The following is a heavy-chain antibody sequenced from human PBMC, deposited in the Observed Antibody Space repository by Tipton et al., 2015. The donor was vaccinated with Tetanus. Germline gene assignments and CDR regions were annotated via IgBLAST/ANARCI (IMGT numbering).Heavy chain of an antibody. D-gene: IGHD5-18*01. CDR1: GYTFTSYG. Sequence: QVQLVQSGAEVKKPGASVKVSCKASGYTFTSYGISWVRQAPGQGLEWMGGIIPIFGTANYAQKFQGRVTITADESTSTAYMELSSLRSEDTAVYYCARDGYVDTAMYNWFDPWGQGTLVTVSS. CDR3: ARDGYVDTAMYNWFDP. CDR2: IIPIFGTA. J-gene: IGHJ5*02. V-gene: IGHV1-69*13.